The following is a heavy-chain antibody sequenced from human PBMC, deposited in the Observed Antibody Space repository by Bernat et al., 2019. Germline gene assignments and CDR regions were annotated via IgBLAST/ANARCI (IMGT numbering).Heavy chain of an antibody. CDR2: FSNPVTNK. D-gene: IGHD2-15*01. V-gene: IGHV3-30-3*01. Sequence: QVQLVESGEALVHLGGSLSPSVASPGFTFVAYAFHWFPQALAKGLEWGAVFSNPVTNKYYADSVKGRFTISRDNSKNTLYLQMNSLRAEDTTVYYCARDEDIVVVVAATGSFDYWGQGTLVTVSS. CDR3: ARDEDIVVVVAATGSFDY. J-gene: IGHJ4*02. CDR1: GFTFVAYA.